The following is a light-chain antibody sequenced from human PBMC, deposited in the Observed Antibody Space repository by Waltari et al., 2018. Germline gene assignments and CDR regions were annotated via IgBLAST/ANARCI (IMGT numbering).Light chain of an antibody. CDR3: QKYVNLPAT. CDR2: DAS. Sequence: ELVLTQSPGTLSLSPGARAPPSCRASQSFGRYLAWYQQKPGQAPRLLIYDASTRATGIPDRFSGSGSGTDFSLTISRLESEDFAVYYCQKYVNLPATFGQGTKVEIK. CDR1: QSFGRY. V-gene: IGKV3-20*01. J-gene: IGKJ1*01.